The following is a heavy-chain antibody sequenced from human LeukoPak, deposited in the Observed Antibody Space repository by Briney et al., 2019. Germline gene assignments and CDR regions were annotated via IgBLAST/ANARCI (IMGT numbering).Heavy chain of an antibody. V-gene: IGHV3-30*18. J-gene: IGHJ4*02. CDR1: GFTFSSYG. D-gene: IGHD6-13*01. CDR3: AKGGVSDSGSWYGDYFDY. Sequence: GGSLRLSCEASGFTFSSYGRHWVRQAPGKGLEWVAVFSCDRSRKDCADSVRGLFTISRDNGKNTLFLQMNSLRADDTAVYYCAKGGVSDSGSWYGDYFDYWGQGTLVTVSS. CDR2: FSCDRSRK.